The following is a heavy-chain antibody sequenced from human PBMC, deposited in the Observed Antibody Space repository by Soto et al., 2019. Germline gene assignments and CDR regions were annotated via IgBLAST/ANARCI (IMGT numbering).Heavy chain of an antibody. J-gene: IGHJ6*02. V-gene: IGHV3-21*01. CDR2: ISSSSSYI. CDR1: GFTFSSYS. Sequence: EVQLVESGGGLVKPGGSLRLSCAASGFTFSSYSMNWVRQAPGKGLEWVSSISSSSSYIYYADSVKGRFTISRDNAKNSLYLQMNSLRAEDTAVYYCARGYCSSTSCRHSNYYGMDVWGQGTTVTVSS. D-gene: IGHD2-2*01. CDR3: ARGYCSSTSCRHSNYYGMDV.